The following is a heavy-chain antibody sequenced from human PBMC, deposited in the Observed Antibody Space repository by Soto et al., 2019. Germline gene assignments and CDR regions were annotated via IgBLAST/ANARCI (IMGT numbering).Heavy chain of an antibody. CDR2: IIPIFGTP. CDR1: GGMFSSYA. D-gene: IGHD3-10*01. CDR3: ARDRDDYGSGNYYNRIDF. V-gene: IGHV1-69*13. Sequence: GASVKVSCKASGGMFSSYAICCLRQAPGQGLEWMGGIIPIFGTPNYAQRFQGRVTITADESTSTAYMELSRLRSEDTAVYYCARDRDDYGSGNYYNRIDFWGQGTLVTVSS. J-gene: IGHJ4*02.